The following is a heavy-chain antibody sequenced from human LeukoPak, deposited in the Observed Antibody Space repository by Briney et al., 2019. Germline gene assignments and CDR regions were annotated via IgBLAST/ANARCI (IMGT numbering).Heavy chain of an antibody. CDR2: INRDGAVQ. CDR3: AREGGVADY. Sequence: GGSLSLSYATSGFTFRSTWMTWVRLARGGGLELVANINRDGAVQWYADSVKGRFTVSRDNAKNSVYLQMNSARAEDTAVYYCAREGGVADYWGQGTLVTVSS. D-gene: IGHD3-16*01. CDR1: GFTFRSTW. J-gene: IGHJ4*02. V-gene: IGHV3-7*01.